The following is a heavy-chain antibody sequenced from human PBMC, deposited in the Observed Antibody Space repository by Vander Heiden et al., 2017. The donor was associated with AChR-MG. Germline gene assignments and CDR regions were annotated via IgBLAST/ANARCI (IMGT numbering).Heavy chain of an antibody. J-gene: IGHJ4*02. CDR3: ARVLAVGATDYYFDY. CDR1: GGTFSSYA. CDR2: IIPSFGTA. V-gene: IGHV1-69*01. D-gene: IGHD1-26*01. Sequence: QVQLVQSGAEVQKPGSSVKVSCKASGGTFSSYAISWVRQAPGQGLGGRGGIIPSFGTANDAQKCQGRVTITADESTSTAYMELSSLRSEDTAVYYCARVLAVGATDYYFDYWGQGTLVTVSS.